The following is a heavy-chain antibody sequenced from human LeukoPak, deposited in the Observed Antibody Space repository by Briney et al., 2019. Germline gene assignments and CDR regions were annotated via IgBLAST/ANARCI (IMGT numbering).Heavy chain of an antibody. J-gene: IGHJ4*02. Sequence: GRSLRLSCAASGFTFSSYAMHWVRQAPGKGLEWVAVISYDGSNKYYADSVKGRFTISRDNSKNTLYLQMNNLRAEDTAVYYCARGRATTLDYWGQGTLVTVSS. CDR2: ISYDGSNK. D-gene: IGHD5-12*01. CDR3: ARGRATTLDY. V-gene: IGHV3-30-3*01. CDR1: GFTFSSYA.